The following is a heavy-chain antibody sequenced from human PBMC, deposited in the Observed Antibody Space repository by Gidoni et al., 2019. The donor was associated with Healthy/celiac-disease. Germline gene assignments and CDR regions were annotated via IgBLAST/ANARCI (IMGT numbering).Heavy chain of an antibody. CDR2: IIPIFGTA. CDR1: GGTFSSYA. V-gene: IGHV1-69*01. J-gene: IGHJ6*02. D-gene: IGHD1-26*01. Sequence: QVQLVQSGAEVKKPGSSVKVTCKASGGTFSSYAISWVRQAPGQGLEWMGGIIPIFGTANYAQKFQGRVTITADESTSTAYMELSSLRSEDTAVYYCARGLWELLRSGGYYYYGMDVWGQGTTVTVSS. CDR3: ARGLWELLRSGGYYYYGMDV.